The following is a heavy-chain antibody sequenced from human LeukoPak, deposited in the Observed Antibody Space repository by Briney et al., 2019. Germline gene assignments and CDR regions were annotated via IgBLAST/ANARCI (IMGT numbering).Heavy chain of an antibody. V-gene: IGHV4-39*01. D-gene: IGHD4-23*01. J-gene: IGHJ4*02. Sequence: SETLSLTCTASGGSISSSSYYWGWIRQPPGKGLEWIGSIYYSGSTYYNPSLKSRVTISVDTSKNQFSLKLSSVTAADTAVYYCARHMTTVVTVDYWGQGTLVTVSS. CDR2: IYYSGST. CDR1: GGSISSSSYY. CDR3: ARHMTTVVTVDY.